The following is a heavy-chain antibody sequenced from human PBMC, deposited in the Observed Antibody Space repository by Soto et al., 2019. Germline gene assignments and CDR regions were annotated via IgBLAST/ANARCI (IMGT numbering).Heavy chain of an antibody. J-gene: IGHJ4*02. CDR1: GFTFSSYA. D-gene: IGHD3-22*01. Sequence: GGSLRLSCAASGFTFSSYAMSWVRQAPGKGLEWVSAISGSGGSTYYADSVKGRFTISRDNSKNTLYLQMNSLRAEDTAVYYCAKHPLSYYDSSGYFAYWGQGTLVTVSS. CDR2: ISGSGGST. V-gene: IGHV3-23*01. CDR3: AKHPLSYYDSSGYFAY.